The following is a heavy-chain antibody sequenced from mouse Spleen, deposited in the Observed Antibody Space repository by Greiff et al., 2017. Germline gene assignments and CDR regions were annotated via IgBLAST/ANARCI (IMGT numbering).Heavy chain of an antibody. CDR3: ARHGGNYLYYYAMDY. J-gene: IGHJ4*01. V-gene: IGHV2-6-2*01. CDR1: GFSLTSYG. D-gene: IGHD2-1*01. CDR2: IWSDGST. Sequence: VQGVESGPDLVAPSQSLSITCTVSGFSLTSYGVHWVRQPPGKGLEWLVVIWSDGSTTYNSALKSRLSISKDNSKSQVFLKMNSLQTDDTAMYYCARHGGNYLYYYAMDYWGQGTSVTVSS.